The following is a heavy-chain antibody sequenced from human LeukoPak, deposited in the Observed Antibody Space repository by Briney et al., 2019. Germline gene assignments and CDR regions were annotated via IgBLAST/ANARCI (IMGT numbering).Heavy chain of an antibody. CDR3: ARRYSDSSGYNWFDY. CDR1: GYSFTSYW. V-gene: IGHV5-51*01. J-gene: IGHJ4*02. CDR2: IYPGDSDT. D-gene: IGHD3-22*01. Sequence: GESLKISCKGSGYSFTSYWIGWVRQMPGKGLEWMGIIYPGDSDTRYSPSFQGQVTISADKSISTAYLQWSSLKASDTAMYYCARRYSDSSGYNWFDYWGQGTQVTVSS.